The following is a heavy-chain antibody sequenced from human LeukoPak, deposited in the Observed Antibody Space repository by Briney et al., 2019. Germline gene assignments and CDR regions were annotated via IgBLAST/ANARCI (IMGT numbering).Heavy chain of an antibody. Sequence: GESLKISCLGSGYSFTTYWSGWVRQMPGKSLEWMGIIYPGDSDTRYSPSFQGQVTISADRSISTAYLQWSSLRASDSAMYYCARRIAAAGSNWFDPWGQGTLVTVSS. V-gene: IGHV5-51*01. CDR2: IYPGDSDT. CDR1: GYSFTTYW. CDR3: ARRIAAAGSNWFDP. D-gene: IGHD6-13*01. J-gene: IGHJ5*02.